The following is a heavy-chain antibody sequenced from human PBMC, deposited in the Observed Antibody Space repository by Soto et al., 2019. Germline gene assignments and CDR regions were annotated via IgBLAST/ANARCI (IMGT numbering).Heavy chain of an antibody. J-gene: IGHJ4*02. Sequence: QVQLQESGPGLVKPSQTLSLTCTVSGGSISSGGYYWSWIRQHPGKGLEWIGYIYYSGSTYYNPSLKSRVTISVDTSKNQFSLKLSSVTAADTAVYYCARVERGYCSSTSCHEGLDYWGQGTLVTVSS. CDR3: ARVERGYCSSTSCHEGLDY. V-gene: IGHV4-31*03. CDR1: GGSISSGGYY. D-gene: IGHD2-2*01. CDR2: IYYSGST.